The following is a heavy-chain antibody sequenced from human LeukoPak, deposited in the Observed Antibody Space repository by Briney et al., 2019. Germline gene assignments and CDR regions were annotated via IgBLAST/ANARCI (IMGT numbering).Heavy chain of an antibody. J-gene: IGHJ6*03. Sequence: SETLSLTCTVSGGSISSYYWSWIRQPPGKGLDWIGYIYYSGSTNYNPSLKSRVTISVDTSKNQFSLKLSSVTAADTAVYYCARVKDGYNSYYYYYMDVWGKGTTVTVSS. CDR2: IYYSGST. V-gene: IGHV4-59*01. CDR1: GGSISSYY. D-gene: IGHD5-24*01. CDR3: ARVKDGYNSYYYYYMDV.